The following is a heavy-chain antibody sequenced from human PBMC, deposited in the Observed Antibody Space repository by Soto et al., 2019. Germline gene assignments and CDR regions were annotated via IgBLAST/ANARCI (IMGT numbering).Heavy chain of an antibody. CDR2: IIPIFGTA. D-gene: IGHD1-26*01. V-gene: IGHV1-69*12. CDR1: GGTFSSYA. Sequence: QVQLVQSGAEVKKLGSSVKVSCKASGGTFSSYAISWVRQAPGQGLEWMGGIIPIFGTANYAQKFQGRVTITADESTSTAYMELSSLRSEDTAVYYCAMDRSGSYFQGYNWFDPWGQGTLVTVSS. J-gene: IGHJ5*02. CDR3: AMDRSGSYFQGYNWFDP.